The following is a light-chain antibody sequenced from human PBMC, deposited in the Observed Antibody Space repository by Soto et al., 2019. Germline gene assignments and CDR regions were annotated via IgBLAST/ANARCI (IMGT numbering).Light chain of an antibody. Sequence: EIVLTQSPVTLSLSPGERVTLSCRASQSISSYLVWYQQKPGQAPRLLIYDASNRATGIPARFSGSGSGTNFTLTISRLQPEDFAVYYCQHYGTSLTFGGGTKVDIK. J-gene: IGKJ4*01. V-gene: IGKV3-11*01. CDR3: QHYGTSLT. CDR2: DAS. CDR1: QSISSY.